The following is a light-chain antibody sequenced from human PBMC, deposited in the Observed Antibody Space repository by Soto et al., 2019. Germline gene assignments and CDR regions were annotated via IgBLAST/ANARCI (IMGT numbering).Light chain of an antibody. Sequence: EIVMTQSPATLSVSPGERATLSCRASQSVSSTYLIWYQQKPGQAPRLLIYGASTRATGIPARFSGSGSGTEFTLTISSLQSEDFAVYYCQQYNNWPPITFGQGTRLDIK. CDR2: GAS. CDR1: QSVSSTY. J-gene: IGKJ5*01. V-gene: IGKV3-15*01. CDR3: QQYNNWPPIT.